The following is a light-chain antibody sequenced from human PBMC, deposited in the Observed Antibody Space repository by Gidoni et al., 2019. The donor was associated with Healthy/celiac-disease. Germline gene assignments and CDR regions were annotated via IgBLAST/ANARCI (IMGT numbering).Light chain of an antibody. CDR3: QQNGSSRT. CDR1: QRVSSSY. V-gene: IGKV3-20*01. J-gene: IGKJ1*01. Sequence: EIVLSQPPGTLSLFPGERATHPCRASQRVSSSYFAWYQQQPGQAPRLLIYGATSRATGIPDRFSGSGSGTDFTLTISRLEPEDVAEYYWQQNGSSRTFGQGTKVEIK. CDR2: GAT.